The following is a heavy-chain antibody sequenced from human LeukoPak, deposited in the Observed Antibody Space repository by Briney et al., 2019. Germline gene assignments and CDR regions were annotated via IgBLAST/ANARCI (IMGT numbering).Heavy chain of an antibody. CDR3: ARLRYYDSSGLDAFDI. Sequence: ASVKVSCKASGYTFTGYYMHWVRQAPGQGLEWMGWMNPNSGNTGYAQKFQGRVTITRNTSISTAYMELSSLRSEDTAVYYCARLRYYDSSGLDAFDIWGQGTMVTVSS. CDR2: MNPNSGNT. D-gene: IGHD3-22*01. V-gene: IGHV1-8*03. J-gene: IGHJ3*02. CDR1: GYTFTGYY.